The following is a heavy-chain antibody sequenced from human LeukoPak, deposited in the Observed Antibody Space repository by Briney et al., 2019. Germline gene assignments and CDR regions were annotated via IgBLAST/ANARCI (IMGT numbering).Heavy chain of an antibody. CDR2: INHSPST. V-gene: IGHV4-34*01. CDR3: ARAPLYYFDY. CDR1: GGSFSGYY. Sequence: SETLSLTCAVYGGSFSGYYWSWLRQPPGKGLEWIGEINHSPSTNYHPSLKRRVTISVDTAKNQFALKLSSVTAAYTAVYYCARAPLYYFDYWGQGTLVTVSS. J-gene: IGHJ4*02.